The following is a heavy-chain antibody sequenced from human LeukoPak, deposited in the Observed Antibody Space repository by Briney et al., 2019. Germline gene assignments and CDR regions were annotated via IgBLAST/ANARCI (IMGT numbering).Heavy chain of an antibody. CDR1: GFAFSSYG. V-gene: IGHV3-33*01. CDR2: ICYGGSNE. J-gene: IGHJ4*02. CDR3: AAGDLVSE. Sequence: GGSLRLSCAASGFAFSSYGLNWVRQAPGKGLEWVAVICYGGSNEYYVDSVNGRFIISRDNSKNTLYLRMNSLRVRKKSLYYRAAGDLVSEWGEGTLVSVS. D-gene: IGHD4-17*01.